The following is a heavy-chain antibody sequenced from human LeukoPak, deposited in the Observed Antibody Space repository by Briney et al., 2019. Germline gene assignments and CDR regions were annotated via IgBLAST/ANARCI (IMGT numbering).Heavy chain of an antibody. CDR2: IYYSGST. D-gene: IGHD2-15*01. Sequence: SETLSLTCTVSGGSISSYYWGWIRQPPGKGLEWIGSIYYSGSTYYNPSLKTRVTISVDTSKNQFSLKLSSVTAADTAVYYCARNLVMVVAATRYYFDYWGQGTLVTVSS. CDR3: ARNLVMVVAATRYYFDY. V-gene: IGHV4-39*01. CDR1: GGSISSYY. J-gene: IGHJ4*02.